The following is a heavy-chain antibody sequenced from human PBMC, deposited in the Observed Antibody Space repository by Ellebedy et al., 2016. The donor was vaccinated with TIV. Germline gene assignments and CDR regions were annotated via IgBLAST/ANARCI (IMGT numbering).Heavy chain of an antibody. CDR1: GFTFSNYW. J-gene: IGHJ6*02. CDR3: ARQGPYYYYGMDV. CDR2: VTGDDSST. Sequence: GESLNISCAASGFTFSNYWMHLVRQAPGKGLAWVSRVTGDDSSTSYADSVKGRFTISRDNVKNTLYLQMNSLRVEDTAVYYCARQGPYYYYGMDVWGQGTTVTVSS. V-gene: IGHV3-74*01.